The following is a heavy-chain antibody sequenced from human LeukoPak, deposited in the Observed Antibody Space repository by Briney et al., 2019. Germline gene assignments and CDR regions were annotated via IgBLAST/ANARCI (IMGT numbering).Heavy chain of an antibody. CDR2: MYYGGST. CDR3: AGGMRSPRGGFDY. J-gene: IGHJ4*02. CDR1: SGSISSTSYY. Sequence: PSETLSLTCTVSSGSISSTSYYWGWIRQPPGMGLEWIGSMYYGGSTYYNPSLKSRVTISVDTSKSQFSLKLSSVTAADTAVYYCAGGMRSPRGGFDYWDQGTLVTVSS. D-gene: IGHD3-10*01. V-gene: IGHV4-39*07.